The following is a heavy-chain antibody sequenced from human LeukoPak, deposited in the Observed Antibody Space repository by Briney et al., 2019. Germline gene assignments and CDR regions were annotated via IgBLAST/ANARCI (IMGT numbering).Heavy chain of an antibody. D-gene: IGHD2-2*01. CDR2: IYYSGST. CDR1: GGSFSSYY. CDR3: ARESGVVVPAALGENDY. J-gene: IGHJ4*02. V-gene: IGHV4-39*02. Sequence: PSETLSLTCAVYGGSFSSYYWGWIRQPPGKGLEWIGSIYYSGSTYYNPSLKSRVTISVDTSKNQFSLKLSSVTAADTAVYYCARESGVVVPAALGENDYWGQGTLVTVSS.